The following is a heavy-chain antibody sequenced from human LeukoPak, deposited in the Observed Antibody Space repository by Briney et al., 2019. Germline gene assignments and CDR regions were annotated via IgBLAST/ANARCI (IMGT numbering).Heavy chain of an antibody. J-gene: IGHJ4*02. CDR2: ISGGGGST. CDR3: AKGYYGFFDY. D-gene: IGHD3-10*01. Sequence: PGGSLRLSRAASGFTFSSDAMSWVRQAPGKGLEWVSAISGGGGSTYYADSVKGRFTISRDNSKNTLYLQMNSLRAEDTALYYCAKGYYGFFDYWGQGTLVTVSS. CDR1: GFTFSSDA. V-gene: IGHV3-23*01.